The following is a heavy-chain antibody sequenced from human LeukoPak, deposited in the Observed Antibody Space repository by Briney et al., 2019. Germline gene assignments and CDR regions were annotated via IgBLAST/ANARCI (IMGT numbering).Heavy chain of an antibody. V-gene: IGHV1-8*01. D-gene: IGHD4-17*01. Sequence: ASVKVSCKASGYTFTSYDINWVRQATGQGLEWMGWMNPNSGNTGYAQKFQGRVTMTRNTSISTAYMELSSLRSEDTAVYYCARVLESYGDSDGYYFDYWGQGTLVTVSS. CDR3: ARVLESYGDSDGYYFDY. CDR1: GYTFTSYD. J-gene: IGHJ4*02. CDR2: MNPNSGNT.